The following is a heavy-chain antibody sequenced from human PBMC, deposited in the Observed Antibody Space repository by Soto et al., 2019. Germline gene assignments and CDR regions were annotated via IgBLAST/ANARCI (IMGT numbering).Heavy chain of an antibody. V-gene: IGHV3-21*01. CDR3: ARDRITVAGVIDY. CDR1: GFTFSSYS. CDR2: VSISSSYI. Sequence: GGSLRLSCAASGFTFSSYSMNWARQAPGKGLEWVSSVSISSSYIYYADSVKGRFTVSRDNAKNSLYLQMDSLRAEDTAVYYCARDRITVAGVIDYWGQGTLVTVSS. D-gene: IGHD6-19*01. J-gene: IGHJ4*02.